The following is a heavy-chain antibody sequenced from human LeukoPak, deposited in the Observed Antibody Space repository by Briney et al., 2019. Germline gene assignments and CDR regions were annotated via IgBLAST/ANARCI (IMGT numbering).Heavy chain of an antibody. D-gene: IGHD3-10*02. Sequence: SGGSLRLSCAASGFTFSSYSMNWVRQAPGKGLEWVSSISSSSSYIYYVDSVKGRFTISRDNAKNSLYLQMNSLRAEDTAVYYCAELGITMIGGVWGKGTTVTISS. CDR3: AELGITMIGGV. CDR1: GFTFSSYS. J-gene: IGHJ6*04. V-gene: IGHV3-21*01. CDR2: ISSSSSYI.